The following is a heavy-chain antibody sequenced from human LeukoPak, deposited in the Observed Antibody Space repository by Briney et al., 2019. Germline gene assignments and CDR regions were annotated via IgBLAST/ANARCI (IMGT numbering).Heavy chain of an antibody. J-gene: IGHJ3*02. CDR3: TGITMIVETFDI. Sequence: GESLKISCAASGFTLSDSAMHWVRQASGKGLEWVGRIRSKANSYATAYGASVKGRFTISRDDSKNTAYLHLNSLKTEDTAVYYCTGITMIVETFDIWGQGTMVIVSS. D-gene: IGHD3-22*01. CDR2: IRSKANSYAT. CDR1: GFTLSDSA. V-gene: IGHV3-73*01.